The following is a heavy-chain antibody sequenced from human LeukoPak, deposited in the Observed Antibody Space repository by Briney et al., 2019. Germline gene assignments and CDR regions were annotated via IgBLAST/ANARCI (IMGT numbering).Heavy chain of an antibody. D-gene: IGHD3-10*01. Sequence: GGSLRLSCAASGFTFSSYEMNWLRQAPGKGLEWVSYMSSSGSTIYYADSVKGRFTISRDNAKNSLYLQMNSLRAEDTAVYYCARDMVRGIFDYWGQGTLVTVSS. V-gene: IGHV3-48*03. CDR2: MSSSGSTI. CDR1: GFTFSSYE. J-gene: IGHJ4*02. CDR3: ARDMVRGIFDY.